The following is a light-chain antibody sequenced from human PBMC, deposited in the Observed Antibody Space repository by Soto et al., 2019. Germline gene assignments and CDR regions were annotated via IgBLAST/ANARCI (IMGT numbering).Light chain of an antibody. CDR2: AAS. CDR3: QQSYSTPPTT. CDR1: QSISSY. V-gene: IGKV1-39*01. J-gene: IGKJ5*01. Sequence: DIQMTRSPSTLFASVGDRVTITCRASQSISSYLNWYQQKPGKAPKLLIYAASSLQSGVPSRFSGSGSGTDFTLTISSLQPEDFATYYCQQSYSTPPTTFGQGTRLEIK.